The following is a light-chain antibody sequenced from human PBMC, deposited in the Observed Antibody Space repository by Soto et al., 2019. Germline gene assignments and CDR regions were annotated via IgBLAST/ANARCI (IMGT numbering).Light chain of an antibody. J-gene: IGKJ3*01. CDR1: XXXXSSY. CDR3: QHYGSSVLT. CDR2: GAS. V-gene: IGKV3-20*01. Sequence: EIVLTQSPGTLSLSPGEGASLSCRAXXXXXSSYIAWYQQKPGQAPRLLIFGASSKATGIPDRFSGSGSGTDFTLTISRLEPEDFAVYYCQHYGSSVLTFGPGTKVDIK.